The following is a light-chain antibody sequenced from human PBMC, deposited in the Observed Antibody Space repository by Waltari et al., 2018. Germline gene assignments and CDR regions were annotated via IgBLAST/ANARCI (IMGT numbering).Light chain of an antibody. CDR1: QSLLHSNGNNY. Sequence: DLVVTQSPLPLPVTPGEPAYISRRSSQSLLHSNGNNYLDWYLQKPGQSPQLLIYLGSNRASGVPDRFSGTGSGTDFTLKISRVEAEDVGVYYCKQSLQAVWTFGQGTKVEIK. V-gene: IGKV2-28*01. CDR3: KQSLQAVWT. CDR2: LGS. J-gene: IGKJ1*01.